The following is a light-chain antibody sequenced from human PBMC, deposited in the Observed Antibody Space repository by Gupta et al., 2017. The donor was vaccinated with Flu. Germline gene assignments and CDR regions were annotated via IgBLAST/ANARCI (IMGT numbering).Light chain of an antibody. Sequence: SYPLTQPPSVSVSPGQTARITCSGDALSKQYAFWYQQKPGQAPLLVMNKDSERPSGIPERFSGSTSGTKVTLTISAVQAEDEADYYCQSADSTGAYEVFGGGTKLTVL. CDR1: ALSKQY. CDR2: KDS. V-gene: IGLV3-25*03. CDR3: QSADSTGAYEV. J-gene: IGLJ3*02.